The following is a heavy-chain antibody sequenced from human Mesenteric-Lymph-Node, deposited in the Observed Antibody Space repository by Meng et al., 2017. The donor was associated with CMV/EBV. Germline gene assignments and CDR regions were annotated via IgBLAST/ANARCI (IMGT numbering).Heavy chain of an antibody. Sequence: GESLKISCAVSGFTFRSYRMAWVRQPPGKGLEWVSGISVNGQKSYVADSVKGRFTIARDNSKNTLYLQMNSLRAEDTAVYYCAKLPKTFYDVLTGYSPAGYFDYWGQGILVTVSS. CDR3: AKLPKTFYDVLTGYSPAGYFDY. CDR1: GFTFRSYR. J-gene: IGHJ4*02. CDR2: ISVNGQKS. V-gene: IGHV3-23*01. D-gene: IGHD3-9*01.